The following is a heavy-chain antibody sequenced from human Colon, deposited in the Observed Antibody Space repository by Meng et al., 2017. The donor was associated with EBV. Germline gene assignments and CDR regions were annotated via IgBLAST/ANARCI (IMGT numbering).Heavy chain of an antibody. D-gene: IGHD5-24*01. J-gene: IGHJ4*02. Sequence: QAAVQASGPGLVEPSGTLSLTCAVSGASISSNNWWSWVRQPPGKGLEWIGEIYHGGNTNYNPSLKSRVTISVDRSNDQFSLSLSSVTAADTAVYYCARGNAYNAPSFDYWGQGTLVTVSS. CDR3: ARGNAYNAPSFDY. V-gene: IGHV4-4*02. CDR2: IYHGGNT. CDR1: GASISSNNW.